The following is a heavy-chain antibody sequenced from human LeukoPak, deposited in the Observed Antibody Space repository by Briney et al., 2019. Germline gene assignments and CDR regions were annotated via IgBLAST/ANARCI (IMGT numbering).Heavy chain of an antibody. D-gene: IGHD2-2*01. CDR1: GYTFTGYY. CDR2: INPNSGGT. Sequence: AASVKVSCKAAGYTFTGYYMHWVRQAPGQGLEWMGWINPNSGGTNYAQKFQGRVTMTRDTSISTAYMELSRLRSDDTAVYYCARGAGGGTSFMDVWGQGTTVTVSS. CDR3: ARGAGGGTSFMDV. J-gene: IGHJ6*02. V-gene: IGHV1-2*02.